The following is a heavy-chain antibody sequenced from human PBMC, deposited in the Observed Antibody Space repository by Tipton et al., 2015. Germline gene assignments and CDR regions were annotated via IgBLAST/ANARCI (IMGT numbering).Heavy chain of an antibody. D-gene: IGHD1-20*01. CDR3: AKDQKGWVTGTGQDLDY. J-gene: IGHJ4*02. Sequence: GSLRLSCAVSGFTFSRFAMAWVRQAPGKGLAWVSAISGSGGNTYYADSVKGRFTISRDNPKNTLYLQMNSLRAEDTAVYYCAKDQKGWVTGTGQDLDYWGQGTLVTVSS. CDR2: ISGSGGNT. CDR1: GFTFSRFA. V-gene: IGHV3-23*01.